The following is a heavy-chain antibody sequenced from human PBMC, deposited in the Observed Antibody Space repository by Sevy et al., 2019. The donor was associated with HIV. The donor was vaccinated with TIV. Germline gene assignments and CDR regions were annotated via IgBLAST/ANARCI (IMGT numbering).Heavy chain of an antibody. CDR3: AKEGGGAGWGSYYFDY. CDR2: IGISGGST. J-gene: IGHJ4*02. Sequence: GGSLRLSCVASGLTFSSYAMNWVRQAPGKGLEWVSVIGISGGSTHYADSVKGRFTISRDNSKNTPYLQMNSLRAEDTALYYCAKEGGGAGWGSYYFDYWGQGTLVTVSS. D-gene: IGHD3-16*01. V-gene: IGHV3-23*01. CDR1: GLTFSSYA.